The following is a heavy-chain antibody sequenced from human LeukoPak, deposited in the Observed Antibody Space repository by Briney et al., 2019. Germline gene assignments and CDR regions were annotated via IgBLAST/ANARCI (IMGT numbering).Heavy chain of an antibody. CDR3: ARILKRYNSGTFDS. Sequence: PSETLSLTCTVSGGSISSYYWSWIRQPPGKGLESIGYVHYSGRLNYNSSLKSRVTISLDTSRNQFSLRLRSVTAADTAMYYCARILKRYNSGTFDSWGQGTLVTVSS. D-gene: IGHD3-10*01. CDR1: GGSISSYY. J-gene: IGHJ4*02. CDR2: VHYSGRL. V-gene: IGHV4-59*01.